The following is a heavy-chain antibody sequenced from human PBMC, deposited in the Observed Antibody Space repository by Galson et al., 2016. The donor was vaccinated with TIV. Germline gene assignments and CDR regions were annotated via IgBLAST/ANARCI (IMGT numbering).Heavy chain of an antibody. Sequence: SLRLSCAASGLSVSINYMTWVRQAPGKGLEWVSLISDGGKTYYSDSVEGRFTISRDNSKNTLYLQMNRLRVEDTAVYYCARDRVVDATYYFYYYGMDVWGHGTAVTVSS. CDR3: ARDRVVDATYYFYYYGMDV. J-gene: IGHJ6*02. D-gene: IGHD2-15*01. CDR2: ISDGGKT. V-gene: IGHV3-66*02. CDR1: GLSVSINY.